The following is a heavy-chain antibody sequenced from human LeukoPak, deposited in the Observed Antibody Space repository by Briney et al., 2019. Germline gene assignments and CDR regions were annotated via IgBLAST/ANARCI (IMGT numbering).Heavy chain of an antibody. Sequence: GGSLRLSCAASGFTFSSYWMHWVRQVPGKGLVWVSHINTDGSRTTYADFVKGRFTISRDNAKNSLYLQMNSLRAEDTALYYCAKDIAQYYYDSSGYPLYYYYGMDVWGQGTTVTVSS. CDR2: INTDGSRT. CDR3: AKDIAQYYYDSSGYPLYYYYGMDV. D-gene: IGHD3-22*01. CDR1: GFTFSSYW. J-gene: IGHJ6*02. V-gene: IGHV3-74*01.